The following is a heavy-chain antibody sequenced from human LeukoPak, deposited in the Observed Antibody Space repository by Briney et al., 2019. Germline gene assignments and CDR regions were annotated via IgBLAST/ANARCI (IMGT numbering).Heavy chain of an antibody. CDR1: GYTFTGYY. Sequence: ASVKVSCKASGYTFTGYYMHWVRQAPGQGLEWVGWINPNSGGTNYAKKFQGRVTMTRDTSISTAYMELSRLRSDDTAVYYCARGGLAIFGVVARGSDYWGQGTLVTVSS. D-gene: IGHD3-3*01. CDR2: INPNSGGT. V-gene: IGHV1-2*02. CDR3: ARGGLAIFGVVARGSDY. J-gene: IGHJ4*02.